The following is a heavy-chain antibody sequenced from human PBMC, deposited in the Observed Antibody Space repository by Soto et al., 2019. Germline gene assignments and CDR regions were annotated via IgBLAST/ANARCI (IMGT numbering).Heavy chain of an antibody. J-gene: IGHJ5*02. Sequence: TLSLTCTVSGGSISSGDYYWSWIRQPPGKGLEWIGYIYYSGSTYYNPSLKSRVTISVDTSKNQFSLKLSSVTAADTAVYYCARVLGYCSGGSCYSVRFDPWGQGTLVTVSS. V-gene: IGHV4-30-4*01. CDR2: IYYSGST. CDR3: ARVLGYCSGGSCYSVRFDP. CDR1: GGSISSGDYY. D-gene: IGHD2-15*01.